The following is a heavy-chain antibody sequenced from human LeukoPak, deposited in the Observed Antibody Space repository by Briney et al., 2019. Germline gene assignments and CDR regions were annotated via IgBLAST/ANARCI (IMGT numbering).Heavy chain of an antibody. D-gene: IGHD3-3*01. J-gene: IGHJ6*03. CDR1: SYMFTRYG. CDR3: ARGEVRFSYYYYMDV. CDR2: ISGSNGNT. Sequence: ASVKVSCKASSYMFTRYGISWVRQAPGQGLEWVGWISGSNGNTNYAQKFQGRVSMTADTSTSTAYMELSSLRSEDTAVYYCARGEVRFSYYYYMDVWGKGTTVTVSS. V-gene: IGHV1-18*01.